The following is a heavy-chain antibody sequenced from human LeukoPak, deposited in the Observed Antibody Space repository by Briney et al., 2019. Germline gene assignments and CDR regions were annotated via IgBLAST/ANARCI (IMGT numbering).Heavy chain of an antibody. Sequence: GGSLRLSWATAGFTFSGFDITWGRQAPGKGLQWVSSISGSGADTDYADFVKGRFTISRDNSKNTLYLQMNFLRLDDTAIYYCAKGPGTGSTSYFDYWGQGTLVTVSS. CDR1: GFTFSGFD. D-gene: IGHD3/OR15-3a*01. V-gene: IGHV3-23*01. CDR2: ISGSGADT. CDR3: AKGPGTGSTSYFDY. J-gene: IGHJ4*02.